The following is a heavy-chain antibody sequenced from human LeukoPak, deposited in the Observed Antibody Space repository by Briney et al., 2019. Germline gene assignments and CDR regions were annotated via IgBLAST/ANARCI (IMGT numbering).Heavy chain of an antibody. D-gene: IGHD7-27*01. CDR3: AKDPVTGGDY. J-gene: IGHJ4*02. V-gene: IGHV3-21*01. Sequence: GGSLRLSCAASGFTFSSYSMNWVRQAPGKGLEWVSSISSSSSYVYYADSVKGRFTISRDNAKNSLYLQMNSLRAEDTAVYYCAKDPVTGGDYWGQGTLVTVSS. CDR1: GFTFSSYS. CDR2: ISSSSSYV.